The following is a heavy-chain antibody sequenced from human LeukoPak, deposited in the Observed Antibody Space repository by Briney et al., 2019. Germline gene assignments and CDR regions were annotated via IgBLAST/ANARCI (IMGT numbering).Heavy chain of an antibody. J-gene: IGHJ4*02. V-gene: IGHV4-39*01. CDR1: GGSISSSSYY. CDR2: IYYSGST. CDR3: ARLYDHVWGSYYPFDY. Sequence: SETLSLTCTVSGGSISSSSYYWGWIRQPPGKGLEWIGSIYYSGSTYYNPSLKSRVTISVDTSKNQFSLKLSSVTAADTAVYYCARLYDHVWGSYYPFDYWGQGTLVTVSS. D-gene: IGHD3-16*01.